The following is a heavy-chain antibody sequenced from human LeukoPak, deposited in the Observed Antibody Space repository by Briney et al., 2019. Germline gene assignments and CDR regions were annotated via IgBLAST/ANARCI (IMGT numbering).Heavy chain of an antibody. D-gene: IGHD4-11*01. CDR3: AREVVYSNYAFDY. J-gene: IGHJ4*02. CDR2: ISSSSSYI. CDR1: GFTFSSYS. V-gene: IGHV3-21*01. Sequence: GGSLRLSCAASGFTFSSYSMNWVRQAPGKGLEWVSSISSSSSYIYYADSVKDRFTISRDNAKNSLYLQMNSLRAEDTAVYYCAREVVYSNYAFDYWGQGTLVTVSS.